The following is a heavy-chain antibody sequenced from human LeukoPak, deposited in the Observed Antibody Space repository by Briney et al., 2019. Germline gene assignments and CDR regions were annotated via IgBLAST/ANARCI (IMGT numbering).Heavy chain of an antibody. CDR1: GGTFSSYA. Sequence: SVKVSCKASGGTFSSYAISWVRQAPGQGLEWMGGIIPVFGTANYAQKFQGRVTITADESTSTAFMELSSLRSEDTAVYYCAREAYGGNSGYFDYWGQGTLVTVSS. J-gene: IGHJ4*02. V-gene: IGHV1-69*13. D-gene: IGHD4-23*01. CDR3: AREAYGGNSGYFDY. CDR2: IIPVFGTA.